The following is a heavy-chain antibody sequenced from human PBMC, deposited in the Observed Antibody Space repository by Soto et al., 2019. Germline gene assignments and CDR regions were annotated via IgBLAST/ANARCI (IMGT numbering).Heavy chain of an antibody. Sequence: GGSLRLSCAASGFTFSSYSMNWVRQAPGKGLEWVSYISSGSSTKYYADSVKGRFTISRDNAKNSLYLQMNSLRAEDTAVYYCARDQLYYNDISGRPLNAFDVWGQGTMVTVS. CDR1: GFTFSSYS. CDR2: ISSGSSTK. CDR3: ARDQLYYNDISGRPLNAFDV. V-gene: IGHV3-48*01. D-gene: IGHD3-22*01. J-gene: IGHJ3*01.